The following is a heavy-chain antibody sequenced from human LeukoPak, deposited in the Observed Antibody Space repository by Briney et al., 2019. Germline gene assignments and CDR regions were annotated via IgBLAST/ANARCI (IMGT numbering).Heavy chain of an antibody. Sequence: SETLSLTCTVSGGSISSYYWSWIRQPPGKGLEWIGYIYYSGSTNYNPSLKSRVTISVDTSKNQFSLKLSSVTAADTAVYYCARGVSSGYYYSFDYWGQGTLVTVSS. D-gene: IGHD3-22*01. V-gene: IGHV4-59*01. J-gene: IGHJ4*02. CDR2: IYYSGST. CDR3: ARGVSSGYYYSFDY. CDR1: GGSISSYY.